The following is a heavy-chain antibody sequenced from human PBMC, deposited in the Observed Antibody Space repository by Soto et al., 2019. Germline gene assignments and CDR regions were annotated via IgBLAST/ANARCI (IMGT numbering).Heavy chain of an antibody. D-gene: IGHD2-15*01. CDR2: IYYSGST. J-gene: IGHJ4*02. CDR3: ARARGARYFDY. Sequence: SETLSLTCTVSGGSISSGDYYWSWIRQPPGKGLEWIGYIYYSGSTYYNPSLKSRVTISVDTSKNQFSLKLSSVTAADTAVYYCARARGARYFDYWGQGTLVTVS. CDR1: GGSISSGDYY. V-gene: IGHV4-30-4*01.